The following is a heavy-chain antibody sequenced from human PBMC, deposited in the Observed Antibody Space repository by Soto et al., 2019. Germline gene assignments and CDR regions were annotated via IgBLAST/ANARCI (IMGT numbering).Heavy chain of an antibody. V-gene: IGHV4-59*01. Sequence: PSETLSLTCTVSGGSISSYYWSWIRQPPGKGLEWIGYIYYSGSTNYNPSLKSRVTISVDTSKNQFSLKLSSVTAADTAVYYCARDRGYSSSPMDVWGPGTTLTVYS. D-gene: IGHD6-19*01. CDR3: ARDRGYSSSPMDV. CDR2: IYYSGST. J-gene: IGHJ6*02. CDR1: GGSISSYY.